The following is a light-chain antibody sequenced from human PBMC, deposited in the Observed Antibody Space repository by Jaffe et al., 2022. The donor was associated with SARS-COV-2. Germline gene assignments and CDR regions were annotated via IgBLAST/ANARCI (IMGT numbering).Light chain of an antibody. V-gene: IGLV2-8*01. J-gene: IGLJ2*01. CDR1: SRDIGGYNY. CDR3: SSYAGSNNVV. CDR2: EVS. Sequence: QSALTQPPSASGSPGQSVTISCTGTSRDIGGYNYVSWYQQHPGKAPKLMIYEVSKRPSGVPDRVSGSKSGNTASLTVSGLQAEDEADYYCSSYAGSNNVVFGGGTKLTVL.